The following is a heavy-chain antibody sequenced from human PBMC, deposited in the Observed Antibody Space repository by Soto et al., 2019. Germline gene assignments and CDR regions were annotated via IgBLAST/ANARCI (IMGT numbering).Heavy chain of an antibody. Sequence: DVQLVESGGGLVQPGGSLRLSCAASGFTLSSYWRHWVRQVPGKGLVWVALMNHDGSMTRYADSVRGRFTISGDNAKNTLYLQMNSLRAEDTAVYYCARDASGLEPLDFWGQGTLVTVSS. J-gene: IGHJ4*02. D-gene: IGHD3-3*01. CDR2: MNHDGSMT. CDR3: ARDASGLEPLDF. V-gene: IGHV3-74*01. CDR1: GFTLSSYW.